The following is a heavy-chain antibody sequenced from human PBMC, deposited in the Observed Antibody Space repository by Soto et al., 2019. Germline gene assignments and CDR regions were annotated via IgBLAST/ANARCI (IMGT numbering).Heavy chain of an antibody. J-gene: IGHJ6*02. CDR1: GGSISSGDYY. CDR3: XRAVEMPTIPGTYYFYVMDV. Sequence: KPSESLSLTCTVCGGSISSGDYYWSWIRQPPGKGLEWIGYIYYSGSTYYNPSLKSRVTISVDTSKNQFSLKLSSVTAADTAVYYCXRAVEMPTIPGTYYFYVMDVWGQGTTITASS. CDR2: IYYSGST. D-gene: IGHD1-1*01. V-gene: IGHV4-30-4*01.